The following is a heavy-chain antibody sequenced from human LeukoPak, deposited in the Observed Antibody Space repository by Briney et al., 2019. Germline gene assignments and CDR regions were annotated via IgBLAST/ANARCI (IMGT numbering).Heavy chain of an antibody. Sequence: PSETLSLTCIVSGGSIISGDYYWSWIRQPPGKGLEWIGYIYHNGDTYYNPSLKSRVSLSVDTSKNQFSLKLSSVTAADTAVYYCARAGVVPAAINRAFDIWGQGSVVTVSS. J-gene: IGHJ3*02. V-gene: IGHV4-30-4*08. CDR2: IYHNGDT. D-gene: IGHD2-2*02. CDR3: ARAGVVPAAINRAFDI. CDR1: GGSIISGDYY.